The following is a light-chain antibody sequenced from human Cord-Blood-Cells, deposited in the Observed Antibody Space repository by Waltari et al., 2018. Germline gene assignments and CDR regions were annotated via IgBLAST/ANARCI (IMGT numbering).Light chain of an antibody. CDR3: QHQGT. CDR1: QSVSSSY. J-gene: IGKJ1*01. CDR2: GAS. Sequence: EIVLTQSPGTLSLSPGERATLSCRASQSVSSSYLAWYQQKPGQAPRLLIYGASSRATGIPDRFSGSGSGTDLTLTISRLEPEDFAVHYCQHQGTFGQGTKVEIK. V-gene: IGKV3-20*01.